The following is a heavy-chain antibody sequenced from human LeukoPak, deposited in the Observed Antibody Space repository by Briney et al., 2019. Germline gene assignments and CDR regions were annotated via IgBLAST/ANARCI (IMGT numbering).Heavy chain of an antibody. CDR1: GFTFSSYA. D-gene: IGHD6-6*01. J-gene: IGHJ4*02. CDR2: ISGSGGST. CDR3: AKDSSSSGFDY. V-gene: IGHV3-23*01. Sequence: GGSLRLSCAASGFTFSSYAMSWVRQALGKGLEWVSAISGSGGSTYYADSVKGRFTISRDNSKNTLYLQLNSLRAEDTAVYYCAKDSSSSGFDYWGQGTLVTVSS.